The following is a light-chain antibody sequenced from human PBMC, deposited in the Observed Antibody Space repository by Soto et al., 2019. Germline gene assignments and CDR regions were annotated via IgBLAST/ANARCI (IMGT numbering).Light chain of an antibody. V-gene: IGKV1-5*01. Sequence: DIQMTQSPSTLSASVGDRVTITCRASQSIGNWLAWYQQKPGKVPKVLIYDVSTLESGVPSRFSGSGSGTAFTLTISSLQPDDYATYYCHQYYGSLYAFGQGTKFEI. J-gene: IGKJ2*01. CDR2: DVS. CDR3: HQYYGSLYA. CDR1: QSIGNW.